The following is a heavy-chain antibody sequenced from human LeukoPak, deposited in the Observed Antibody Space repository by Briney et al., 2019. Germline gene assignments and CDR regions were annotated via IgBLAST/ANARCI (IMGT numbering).Heavy chain of an antibody. CDR1: GYTFTSYG. CDR2: ISAYNGNT. CDR3: ARDREVWLRPRRRYYFHY. D-gene: IGHD5-12*01. V-gene: IGHV1-18*01. J-gene: IGHJ4*02. Sequence: GASVKVSCKASGYTFTSYGISWVRQAPGQGLEWMGWISAYNGNTNYAQKLQGRVTMTTDTSTNTAYMELRSLRSDDTAVYYCARDREVWLRPRRRYYFHYWGQGTLVTVSS.